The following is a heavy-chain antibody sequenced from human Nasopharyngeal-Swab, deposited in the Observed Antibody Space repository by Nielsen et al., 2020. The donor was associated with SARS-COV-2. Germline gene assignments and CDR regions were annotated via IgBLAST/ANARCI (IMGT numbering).Heavy chain of an antibody. Sequence: SETLSLTCTVSGGSISSSSYYWGWIRQPPGKGLEWIGYIYYSGSTNYNPSLKSRVTISVDTSKNQFSLKLSSVTAADTAVYYCARDSFGIAAARRFYYYGMDVWGQGTTVTVSS. CDR3: ARDSFGIAAARRFYYYGMDV. D-gene: IGHD6-13*01. V-gene: IGHV4-61*01. CDR1: GGSISSSSYY. CDR2: IYYSGST. J-gene: IGHJ6*02.